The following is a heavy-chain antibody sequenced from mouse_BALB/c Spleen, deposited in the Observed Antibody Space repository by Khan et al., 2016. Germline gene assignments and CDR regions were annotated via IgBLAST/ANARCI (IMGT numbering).Heavy chain of an antibody. Sequence: QVQLQQSGAELVRPGASVTLSCKASGYTFTDYEIHWVKQTPVHGLEWIGSIDPETGGTAYNQKFKGKPFLTADKSSSTAYMEIRSLTIEAAAAYYCSGWQAYYRNDEVIDYWGQGTSVTVSS. V-gene: IGHV1-15*01. CDR2: IDPETGGT. CDR3: SGWQAYYRNDEVIDY. CDR1: GYTFTDYE. D-gene: IGHD2-14*01. J-gene: IGHJ4*01.